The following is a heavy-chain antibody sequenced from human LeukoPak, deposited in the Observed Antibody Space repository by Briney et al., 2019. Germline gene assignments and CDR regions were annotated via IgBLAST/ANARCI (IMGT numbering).Heavy chain of an antibody. CDR3: ARPVADTYAQLDY. CDR1: GFTLSSYS. V-gene: IGHV3-21*01. D-gene: IGHD6-19*01. CDR2: ISTSSSYI. Sequence: SGGSLRLSCAASGFTLSSYSMNWVRQAPGKGLEWVSSISTSSSYIYSADSVKGRFTISRDNAENTLYLQMNSLRAEDTAVYYCARPVADTYAQLDYWGQGTLVTVSS. J-gene: IGHJ4*02.